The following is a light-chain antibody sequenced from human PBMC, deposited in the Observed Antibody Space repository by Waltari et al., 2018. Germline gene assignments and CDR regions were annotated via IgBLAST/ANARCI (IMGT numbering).Light chain of an antibody. CDR2: STN. CDR1: SGSVSTSFY. J-gene: IGLJ3*02. CDR3: VLYMDSGVWV. V-gene: IGLV8-61*01. Sequence: QTVVTQEPSVSVSPGGTVTLTFALSSGSVSTSFYTSWYQQTPGQAPRTLIYSTNTRLFGVPNRFSGSILGNKAALTIAGAQADDEADYYCVLYMDSGVWVFGGGTKLTVL.